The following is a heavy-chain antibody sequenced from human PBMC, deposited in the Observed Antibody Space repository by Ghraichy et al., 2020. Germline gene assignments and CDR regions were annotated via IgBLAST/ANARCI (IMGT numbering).Heavy chain of an antibody. J-gene: IGHJ3*02. V-gene: IGHV3-74*01. CDR3: ARDGYISSWYGAFDI. CDR2: INSDGSST. Sequence: GGSLRLSCAASGFTFSSYWMHWVRQAPGKGLVWVSRINSDGSSTSYADSVKGRFTISRDNAKNTLYLQMNSLRAEDTAVYYCARDGYISSWYGAFDIWGQGTMVTVSS. CDR1: GFTFSSYW. D-gene: IGHD6-13*01.